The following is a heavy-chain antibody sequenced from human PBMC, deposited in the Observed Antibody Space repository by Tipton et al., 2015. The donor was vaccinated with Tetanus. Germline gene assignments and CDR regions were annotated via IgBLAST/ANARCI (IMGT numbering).Heavy chain of an antibody. V-gene: IGHV4-30-2*01. CDR3: ARFQLNVNFFDA. CDR2: IFHSGST. Sequence: TLSLTCDVSGGSISSGGYSWNWIRQPPGKGLEWIGYIFHSGSTFYNPSLNSRVTMSVDRSKNQFSLKLSSVTAADTALYFCARFQLNVNFFDAWGQGTLVSVSS. J-gene: IGHJ4*02. CDR1: GGSISSGGYS. D-gene: IGHD2/OR15-2a*01.